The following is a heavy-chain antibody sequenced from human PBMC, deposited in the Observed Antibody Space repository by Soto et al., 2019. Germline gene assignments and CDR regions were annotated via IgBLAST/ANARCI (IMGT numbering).Heavy chain of an antibody. CDR1: GGSVSSGSYY. CDR2: IYYSGST. V-gene: IGHV4-61*01. Sequence: PSETLSLTCTVSGGSVSSGSYYWSWIRQPPGKGLEWIGYIYYSGSTNYNPSLKSRVTISVDTSKNQFSLKLSSVTAADTAVYYCVRGTTVTTGFGFDPWGQGTLVTVSS. D-gene: IGHD4-17*01. J-gene: IGHJ5*02. CDR3: VRGTTVTTGFGFDP.